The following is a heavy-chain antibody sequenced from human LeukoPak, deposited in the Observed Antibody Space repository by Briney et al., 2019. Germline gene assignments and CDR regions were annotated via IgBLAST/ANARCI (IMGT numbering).Heavy chain of an antibody. D-gene: IGHD1-1*01. Sequence: GGSLRLSCAASGFTFSSYSMNWVRQAPGKGLEWVSSINSGSTYTYYTESVKGRFTVSRDNAKNSLFLQMNSLRAEDTAIYYCARSLTTLTYEGYWGQGTLVTVSS. CDR3: ARSLTTLTYEGY. V-gene: IGHV3-21*01. J-gene: IGHJ4*02. CDR1: GFTFSSYS. CDR2: INSGSTYT.